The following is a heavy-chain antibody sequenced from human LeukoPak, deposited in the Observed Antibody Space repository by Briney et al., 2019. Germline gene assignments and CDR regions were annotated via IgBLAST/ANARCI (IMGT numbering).Heavy chain of an antibody. CDR3: ARVSTAGRYSSGWPFDY. V-gene: IGHV3-30-3*01. J-gene: IGHJ4*02. D-gene: IGHD6-19*01. CDR2: ISYDGSNK. Sequence: GGSLRLSCAASGFTFSSYAMHWVRQAPGKGLEWVAVISYDGSNKYYADSVKGRFTISRDNSKNTLYLQMNSLRAEDTAVYYCARVSTAGRYSSGWPFDYWGQGTLVTVSS. CDR1: GFTFSSYA.